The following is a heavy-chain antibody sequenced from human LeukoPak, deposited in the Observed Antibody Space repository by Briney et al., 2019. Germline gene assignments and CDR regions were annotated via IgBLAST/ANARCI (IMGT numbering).Heavy chain of an antibody. Sequence: GGSLRLSCAGTGFTFTNACMSWVRLAPGKGLEWVGHIKSQTDGGTTDYAAPVKGRFTISRDDSKNTLYLQLNSLKTEDTAVYYCSKEDHASFDYWGQGNLVTVSS. CDR3: SKEDHASFDY. V-gene: IGHV3-15*01. CDR1: GFTFTNAC. D-gene: IGHD1-14*01. CDR2: IKSQTDGGTT. J-gene: IGHJ4*02.